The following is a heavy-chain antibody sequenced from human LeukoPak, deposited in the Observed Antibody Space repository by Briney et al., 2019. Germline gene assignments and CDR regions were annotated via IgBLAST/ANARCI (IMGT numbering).Heavy chain of an antibody. V-gene: IGHV3-30*02. CDR3: AKDGLGGYNWFDP. D-gene: IGHD3/OR15-3a*01. J-gene: IGHJ5*02. CDR2: IRYDGSNK. CDR1: GFTFSSYG. Sequence: GESLKISCAASGFTFSSYGMHWVRQAPGKGLEWVAFIRYDGSNKYYADSVKGRFTISRDNSKNTLYLQMNSLRAEDTAVYYCAKDGLGGYNWFDPWGQGTLVTVSS.